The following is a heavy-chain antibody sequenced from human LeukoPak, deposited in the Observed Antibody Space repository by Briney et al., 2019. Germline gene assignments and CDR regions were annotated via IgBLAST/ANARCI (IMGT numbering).Heavy chain of an antibody. CDR1: GYTFTSYG. CDR2: ISAYNGNT. Sequence: GASVKVSCKASGYTFTSYGIGWVRQAPGQGLEWMGWISAYNGNTNYAQKLQGRVTMTTDTSTSTAYMELRSLRSDDTAVYYCARDPAVPAARGFDYWGQGTLVTVSS. CDR3: ARDPAVPAARGFDY. D-gene: IGHD2-2*01. J-gene: IGHJ4*02. V-gene: IGHV1-18*01.